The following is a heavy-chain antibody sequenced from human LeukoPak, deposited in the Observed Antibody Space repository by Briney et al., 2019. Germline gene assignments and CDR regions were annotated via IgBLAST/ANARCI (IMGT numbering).Heavy chain of an antibody. CDR3: ARRVTTVTTREYTQLERRIGFDY. J-gene: IGHJ4*02. CDR2: IYHSGST. V-gene: IGHV4-38-2*01. CDR1: GYSISSGYY. Sequence: PSETLSLTCAVSGYSISSGYYWGWIRQPPGKGLEWIGSIYHSGSTYYNPSLKSRVTISVDTSKNQFSLKLSSVTAADTAVYYCARRVTTVTTREYTQLERRIGFDYWGQGTLVTVSS. D-gene: IGHD4-11*01.